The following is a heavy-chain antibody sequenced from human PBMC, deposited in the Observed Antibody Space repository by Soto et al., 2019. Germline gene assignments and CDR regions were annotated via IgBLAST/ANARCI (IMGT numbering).Heavy chain of an antibody. Sequence: GGSLRLSCAASGFTFSSYGMHWVRQAPGKGLEWVAVISYDGSNKYYADSVKGRFTISRDNSKNTLYLQMNSLRAEDTAVYYCAKLAMATKKALFDPWGQGTLVTVSS. V-gene: IGHV3-30*18. CDR1: GFTFSSYG. D-gene: IGHD5-12*01. J-gene: IGHJ5*02. CDR3: AKLAMATKKALFDP. CDR2: ISYDGSNK.